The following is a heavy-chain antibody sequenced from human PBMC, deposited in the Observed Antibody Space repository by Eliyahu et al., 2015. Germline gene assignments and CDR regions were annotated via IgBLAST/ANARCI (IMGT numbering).Heavy chain of an antibody. CDR3: ARAPPEEFDTSGYYLDS. Sequence: QVRLVESGGGVVKPGTSLXIXCLAXGXPFWGXCATHWVRQAPGKGLEWVAVXWYDGSKDYYVEXLRGRFTVSRDDSRNTVYLQMNDLRVEDTGVYYCARAPPEEFDTSGYYLDSWGKGTLVTVSS. V-gene: IGHV3-33*04. CDR1: GXPFWGXC. D-gene: IGHD6-19*01. CDR2: XWYDGSKD. J-gene: IGHJ4*02.